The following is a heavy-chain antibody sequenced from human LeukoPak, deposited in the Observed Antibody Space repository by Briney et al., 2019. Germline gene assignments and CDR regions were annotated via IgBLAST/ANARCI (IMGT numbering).Heavy chain of an antibody. J-gene: IGHJ4*02. CDR3: ARVVRELLWFGELKY. D-gene: IGHD3-10*01. Sequence: GGSLRVYCAASGFTFSSYAMHWVRQAPGKGLEWVAVISYDGSNKYYADSVKGRFTISRDNSKNTLYLQMNSLRAEDTAVYYCARVVRELLWFGELKYWGQGTLVTVSS. CDR1: GFTFSSYA. V-gene: IGHV3-30-3*01. CDR2: ISYDGSNK.